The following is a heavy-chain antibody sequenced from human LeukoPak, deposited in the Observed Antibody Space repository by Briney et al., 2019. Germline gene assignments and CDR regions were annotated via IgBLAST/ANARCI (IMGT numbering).Heavy chain of an antibody. D-gene: IGHD4-23*01. Sequence: GESLKISCKGSGYRFTTYWVGWVRQMPGKGLEWMGIIYPGDSDTRYSPSFQGQVTISADKSISTAYLQWSSLKASDTAMYYCARTVVTAEGYYYGMDVWGQGTTVTVSS. CDR1: GYRFTTYW. J-gene: IGHJ6*02. CDR3: ARTVVTAEGYYYGMDV. V-gene: IGHV5-51*01. CDR2: IYPGDSDT.